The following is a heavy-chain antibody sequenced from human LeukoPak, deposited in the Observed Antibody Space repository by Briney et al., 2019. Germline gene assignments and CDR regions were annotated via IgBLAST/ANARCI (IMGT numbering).Heavy chain of an antibody. CDR1: GYTFTGYY. D-gene: IGHD4-11*01. J-gene: IGHJ4*02. CDR3: ARDHDYSNYAYSY. CDR2: INPNSGGT. V-gene: IGHV1-2*02. Sequence: GASVKVSCKASGYTFTGYYMHWVRQAPGQGLEWMGWINPNSGGTNYAQKFQGRVTMTRDTSISTAYMELSRLRSDDTAVYYCARDHDYSNYAYSYWGQGTLVTVSS.